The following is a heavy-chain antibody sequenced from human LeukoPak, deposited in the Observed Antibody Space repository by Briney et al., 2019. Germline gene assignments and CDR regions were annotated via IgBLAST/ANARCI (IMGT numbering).Heavy chain of an antibody. CDR1: GFTFSSYS. J-gene: IGHJ4*02. Sequence: PGGSLRLSCAASGFTFSSYSMNWVRQAPGKGLEWVSSISSSSSYIYYADSVKGRFTISRDNAKNSLSLQMNSLRAEDTAVYYCARDPDDYYDSSAPWGQGTLVTVSS. CDR2: ISSSSSYI. CDR3: ARDPDDYYDSSAP. V-gene: IGHV3-21*01. D-gene: IGHD3-22*01.